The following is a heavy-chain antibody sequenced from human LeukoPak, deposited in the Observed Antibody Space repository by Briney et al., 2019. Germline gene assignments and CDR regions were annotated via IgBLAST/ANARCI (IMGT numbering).Heavy chain of an antibody. V-gene: IGHV3-15*01. CDR1: GFTFSRAW. Sequence: GGSLRLSCAASGFTFSRAWMSWVRQAPGKGLDWVGRIKSKTDGGTTDYDAPVKGRFTISRDDSQNTLFLQMDNLKTEDTGVYYCSTFGRTGGPLWGRGTLVTVSS. J-gene: IGHJ2*01. D-gene: IGHD2-15*01. CDR3: STFGRTGGPL. CDR2: IKSKTDGGTT.